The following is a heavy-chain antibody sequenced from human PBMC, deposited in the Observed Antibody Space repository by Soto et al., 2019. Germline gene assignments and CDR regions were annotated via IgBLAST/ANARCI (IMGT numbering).Heavy chain of an antibody. D-gene: IGHD3-10*01. J-gene: IGHJ6*02. Sequence: SETLSLTCTVSRGSINSHYWSWIRQPPGKGLEYIAYISYSGSTNYNPSLKSRLTISVDTSKNQFSLKLSSVTAADTAMYYCARAGGYYGSGSGPMDVWGQGTTVTVSS. CDR2: ISYSGST. CDR3: ARAGGYYGSGSGPMDV. CDR1: RGSINSHY. V-gene: IGHV4-59*08.